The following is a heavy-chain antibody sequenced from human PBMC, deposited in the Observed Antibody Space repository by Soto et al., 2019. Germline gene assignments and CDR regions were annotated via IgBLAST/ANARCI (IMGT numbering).Heavy chain of an antibody. D-gene: IGHD3-22*01. CDR1: GGTFSSYA. Sequence: SVKVSCKASGGTFSSYAISWVRQAPGQGLEWMGGIIPIFGTANYAQKFQGRVTITADESTSTAYMELSSLRSEDTAVYYCGSGYYYYSSGYRYYFDYWGQGTLVTVSS. CDR2: IIPIFGTA. J-gene: IGHJ4*02. CDR3: GSGYYYYSSGYRYYFDY. V-gene: IGHV1-69*13.